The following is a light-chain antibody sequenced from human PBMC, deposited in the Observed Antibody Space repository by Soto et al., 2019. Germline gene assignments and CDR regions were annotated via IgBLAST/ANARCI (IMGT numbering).Light chain of an antibody. V-gene: IGKV1-39*01. CDR3: QQSYSTPLT. Sequence: DIQMTQSPSSLSASVGDRVTITCRASQGISSYLNWYQQKPGNAPKLLIYAASRLQSGVPSRFSGSGSGTDFTLTISSLQPEDFATYYCQQSYSTPLTCGQGTRLEIK. CDR2: AAS. J-gene: IGKJ5*01. CDR1: QGISSY.